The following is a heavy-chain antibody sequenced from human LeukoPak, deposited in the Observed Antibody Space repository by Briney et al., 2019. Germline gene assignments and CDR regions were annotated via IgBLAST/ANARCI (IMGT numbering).Heavy chain of an antibody. D-gene: IGHD5-24*01. CDR3: ARDRDGYVIFDY. V-gene: IGHV1-2*02. Sequence: ASVKVSCKASAYTFTGYYMHWVRQAPGQGLEWMGWINPNSGGTNYAQKFQGRVTMTRDTSISTAYMELSRLRSDDTAVYYCARDRDGYVIFDYWGQGTLVTVSS. CDR1: AYTFTGYY. CDR2: INPNSGGT. J-gene: IGHJ4*02.